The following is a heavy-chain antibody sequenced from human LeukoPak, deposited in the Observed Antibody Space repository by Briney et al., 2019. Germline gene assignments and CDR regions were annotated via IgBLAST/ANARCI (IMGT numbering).Heavy chain of an antibody. D-gene: IGHD3-16*02. J-gene: IGHJ5*02. CDR1: GGSFSSSSYY. V-gene: IGHV4-39*02. Sequence: SETLSLTCTVSGGSFSSSSYYWGWIRQPPGKGLEWIGSIYYSGSTYYNPSLKSRVTISVDTSKNQFSLKLSSVTAADTAVYYCAREHGSYDYVWGSYRYYNWFDPWGQGTLVTVSS. CDR3: AREHGSYDYVWGSYRYYNWFDP. CDR2: IYYSGST.